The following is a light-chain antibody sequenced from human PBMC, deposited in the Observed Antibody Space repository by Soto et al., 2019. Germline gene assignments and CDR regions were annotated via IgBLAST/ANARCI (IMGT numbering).Light chain of an antibody. Sequence: QSVLTQPASVSGSPGQSITVSCTGTSSDVGRYNLVSWYQHHPGKAPKFMIYENNKRPSGVSDRFSGSKSGNTASLTISGLLAEDEADYYCCSYASSTTPWVFGGGTKLTVL. CDR3: CSYASSTTPWV. V-gene: IGLV2-23*01. CDR2: ENN. CDR1: SSDVGRYNL. J-gene: IGLJ3*02.